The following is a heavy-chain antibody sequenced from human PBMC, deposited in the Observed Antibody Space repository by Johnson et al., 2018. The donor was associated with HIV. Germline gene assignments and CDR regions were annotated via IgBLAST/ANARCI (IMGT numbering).Heavy chain of an antibody. J-gene: IGHJ3*02. CDR3: AGGRGALDI. CDR2: IRYDGSNK. V-gene: IGHV3-30*02. Sequence: QVQLVESGGGVVQPGGSLRLSCAASGFTFSSYGMHWVRQAPGKGLEWVAFIRYDGSNKYYADSVKGRFTISRDNSKNTLYLQMNSLRAEDTAVYYCAGGRGALDIWGQGTMVTVSS. D-gene: IGHD3-16*01. CDR1: GFTFSSYG.